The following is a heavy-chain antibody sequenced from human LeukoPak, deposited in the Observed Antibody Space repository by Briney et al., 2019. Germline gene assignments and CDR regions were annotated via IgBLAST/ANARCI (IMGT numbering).Heavy chain of an antibody. V-gene: IGHV4-59*01. CDR3: ARDREYGTFDY. CDR1: GGSISRYY. CDR2: VYYSGST. Sequence: SETLSLTCTVSGGSISRYYWSWIRQPAGKGLEWIGYVYYSGSTNYNPSLKSRVTISVDTSKNQFSLKLSSVTAADTAVYYCARDREYGTFDYWGQGTLVTGSS. D-gene: IGHD3-10*01. J-gene: IGHJ4*02.